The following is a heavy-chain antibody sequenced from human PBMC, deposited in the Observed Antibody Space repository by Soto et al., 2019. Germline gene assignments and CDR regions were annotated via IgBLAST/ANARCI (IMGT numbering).Heavy chain of an antibody. J-gene: IGHJ5*02. CDR3: ATSMVRGVKDWFDP. D-gene: IGHD3-10*01. Sequence: PSETLSLTCTVSGDSISSINNYWSWIRQPPGEGLEWIGFISYSGTTSYSPSLKSRVAISLDTSKNQFSLSLNFVTAADTAVYYCATSMVRGVKDWFDPWGQGTLVTVS. V-gene: IGHV4-30-4*01. CDR2: ISYSGTT. CDR1: GDSISSINNY.